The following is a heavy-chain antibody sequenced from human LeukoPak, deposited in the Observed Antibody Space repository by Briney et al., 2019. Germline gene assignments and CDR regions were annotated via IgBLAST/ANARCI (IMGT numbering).Heavy chain of an antibody. Sequence: SGGSLRLSCAASGFTFSSYAMHWVRQAPGKGLEWVAVISYDGSSKYYADSVKGRFTISRDNSKNTLYLQMNSPRAEGTAVYYCARASRYGGNSGYAFDIWGQGTMVTVSS. V-gene: IGHV3-30*04. J-gene: IGHJ3*02. CDR3: ARASRYGGNSGYAFDI. CDR2: ISYDGSSK. D-gene: IGHD4-23*01. CDR1: GFTFSSYA.